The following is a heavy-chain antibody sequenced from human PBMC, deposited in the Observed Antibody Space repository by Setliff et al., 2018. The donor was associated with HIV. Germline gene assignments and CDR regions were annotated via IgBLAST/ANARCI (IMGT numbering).Heavy chain of an antibody. CDR1: AFTFSNAW. V-gene: IGHV3-7*01. CDR2: INKDGSDK. D-gene: IGHD3-10*01. CDR3: ARGPPGEPRLFQH. J-gene: IGHJ1*01. Sequence: GGSLRLSCAASAFTFSNAWMSWVRQAPGKGLEWVAKINKDGSDKWYVDSVKGRFTISRDNAKNSLYLQMNSLRAEDTAVYYCARGPPGEPRLFQHWGQGTLVTVSS.